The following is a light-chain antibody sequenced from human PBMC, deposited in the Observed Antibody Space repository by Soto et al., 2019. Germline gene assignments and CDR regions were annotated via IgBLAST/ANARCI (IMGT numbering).Light chain of an antibody. Sequence: QSVLTQPASVSGSPGQSITISCTGTSSDVGGYNYVSWYKQNPGKDPKLMIYDVSNRPSGVSNRFSGSKYGNKASLTISGLQVEDEADYYGSPYTRRSSPYVFGTGIKVTVL. CDR3: SPYTRRSSPYV. V-gene: IGLV2-14*01. J-gene: IGLJ1*01. CDR1: SSDVGGYNY. CDR2: DVS.